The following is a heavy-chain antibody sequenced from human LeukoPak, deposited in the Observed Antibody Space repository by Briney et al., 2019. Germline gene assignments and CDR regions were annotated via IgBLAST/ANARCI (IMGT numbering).Heavy chain of an antibody. CDR1: GFTFSSYG. Sequence: GGSLRLSCAAPGFTFSSYGMHWVRQAPGKGLEWVAFIRYDGSNKYYADSVKGRFTISRDNSKNTLCLQMNSLRPEDTAVYYCAKDSKRWKTYYYEAGSYYFDYWGQGTRVTVSS. J-gene: IGHJ4*02. CDR3: AKDSKRWKTYYYEAGSYYFDY. D-gene: IGHD3-10*01. V-gene: IGHV3-30*02. CDR2: IRYDGSNK.